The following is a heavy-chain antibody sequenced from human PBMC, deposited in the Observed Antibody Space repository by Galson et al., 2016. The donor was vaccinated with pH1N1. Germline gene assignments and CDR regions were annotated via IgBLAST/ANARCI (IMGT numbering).Heavy chain of an antibody. Sequence: QSGAEVKKPGESLKISCKGSGYIFSTFWIGWVRQMPEKGLEWMGIVYPGDSDTRYNPSFKGQVTISVDKSISTAYLQWSSLKASDSAIYFCARHQSSSDDYFFYNMDVWGQGTTVTVSS. J-gene: IGHJ6*02. CDR2: VYPGDSDT. V-gene: IGHV5-51*01. CDR3: ARHQSSSDDYFFYNMDV. CDR1: GYIFSTFW. D-gene: IGHD6-6*01.